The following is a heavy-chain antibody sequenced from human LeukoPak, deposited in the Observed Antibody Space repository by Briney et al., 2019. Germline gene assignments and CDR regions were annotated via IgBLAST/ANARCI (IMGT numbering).Heavy chain of an antibody. CDR2: ISYDGSNK. V-gene: IGHV3-30*03. D-gene: IGHD3-3*01. J-gene: IGHJ4*02. CDR1: GFIFSSYG. CDR3: ARPYYDFWSGSTYYFDY. Sequence: PGGSLRLSCAASGFIFSSYGMTWVRQAPGKGLEWVAVISYDGSNKYYADSVKGRFTISRDNSKNTLYLQMNSLRAEDTAVYYCARPYYDFWSGSTYYFDYWGQGTLVTVSS.